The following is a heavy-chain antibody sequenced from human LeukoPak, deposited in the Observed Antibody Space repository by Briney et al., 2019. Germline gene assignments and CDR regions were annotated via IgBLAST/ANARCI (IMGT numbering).Heavy chain of an antibody. J-gene: IGHJ4*02. Sequence: GGSLRLSCAASGFTFSSYSMNWVRQAQGKGLEWVSYISSSSSTIYYADSVKGRFTISRDNAKNSLYLQMNSLRAEDTAVYYCARDRYCSSTSCYSPAYWGQGTLVTVSS. CDR1: GFTFSSYS. D-gene: IGHD2-2*01. V-gene: IGHV3-48*01. CDR2: ISSSSSTI. CDR3: ARDRYCSSTSCYSPAY.